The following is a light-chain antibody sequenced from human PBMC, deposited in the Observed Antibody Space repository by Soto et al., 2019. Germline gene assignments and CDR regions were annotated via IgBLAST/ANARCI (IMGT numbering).Light chain of an antibody. CDR3: QQLRSYPLS. J-gene: IGKJ4*01. CDR1: QGISDY. V-gene: IGKV1-9*01. Sequence: DIQLTQSPSFLSASVGDRVTITCRASQGISDYLAWYQQEPGKAPKVLIYITSTLQSGVPSRFSGSGSGTEFTLTISSLQPEDSATYYCQQLRSYPLSFGGGTKVDIK. CDR2: ITS.